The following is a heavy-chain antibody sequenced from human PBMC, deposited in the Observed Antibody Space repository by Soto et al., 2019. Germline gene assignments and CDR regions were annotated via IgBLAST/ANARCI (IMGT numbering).Heavy chain of an antibody. J-gene: IGHJ5*02. V-gene: IGHV4-59*01. CDR1: GGSISSYY. D-gene: IGHD2-2*01. Sequence: SETLSLTCTVSGGSISSYYWSWTRQPPGKGLEWIGYIYYSGSTNYNPSLKSRVTISVDTSKNQFSLKLSSVTAADTAVYYCALSPTDIVVVPAALGWFDPWGQGTLVTVSS. CDR2: IYYSGST. CDR3: ALSPTDIVVVPAALGWFDP.